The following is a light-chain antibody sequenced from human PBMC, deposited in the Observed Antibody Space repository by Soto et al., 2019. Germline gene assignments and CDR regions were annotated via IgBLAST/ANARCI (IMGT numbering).Light chain of an antibody. Sequence: QSVLTQPPSASGSPGQSVTISCTGTSSDVGGYNYVSWYQQHPGKAHKLMIYEVSKRPSGVPDRFSGSKSGNTASLTVSGLQAEDEADYYCSSYAGSNNFVFGGGTKLTVL. J-gene: IGLJ2*01. CDR1: SSDVGGYNY. CDR3: SSYAGSNNFV. CDR2: EVS. V-gene: IGLV2-8*01.